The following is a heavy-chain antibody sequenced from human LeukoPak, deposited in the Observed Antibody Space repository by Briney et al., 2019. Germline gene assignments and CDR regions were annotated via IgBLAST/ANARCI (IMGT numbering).Heavy chain of an antibody. D-gene: IGHD1-7*01. V-gene: IGHV3-66*01. CDR1: GLTVSSNF. CDR2: IYSGGST. Sequence: PGGSLRLSCAASGLTVSSNFMSWVRQAPGKGLEWVSAIYSGGSTYYADSVKGRFTISRDNSKNTLFLQMNSLRAEDMAVYYCARGRNYQFFVDNWGQGTLVAVSS. CDR3: ARGRNYQFFVDN. J-gene: IGHJ4*02.